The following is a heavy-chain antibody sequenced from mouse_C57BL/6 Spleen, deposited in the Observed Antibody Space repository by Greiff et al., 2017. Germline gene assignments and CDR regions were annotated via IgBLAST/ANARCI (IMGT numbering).Heavy chain of an antibody. CDR3: ARQGGYYGNYDAMDY. J-gene: IGHJ4*01. Sequence: EVKLQESGGDLVKPGGSLKLSCAASGFTFSSYGMSWVRQTPDKRLEWVATISSGGSYTYYPDSVKGRFTISRDNAKNTLYLQMSSLKSEDTAMYYCARQGGYYGNYDAMDYWGQGTSVTVSS. CDR1: GFTFSSYG. V-gene: IGHV5-6*01. D-gene: IGHD2-1*01. CDR2: ISSGGSYT.